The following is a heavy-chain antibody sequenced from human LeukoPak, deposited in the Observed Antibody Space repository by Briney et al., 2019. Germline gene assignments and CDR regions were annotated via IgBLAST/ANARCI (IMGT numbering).Heavy chain of an antibody. CDR1: GGSFSGYY. CDR3: ARRFTTDYYDSSGYYTYFDY. D-gene: IGHD3-22*01. CDR2: INHSGST. V-gene: IGHV4-34*01. Sequence: SETLSLTCAVYGGSFSGYYWSWIRQPPGKGLEWIGEINHSGSTNYNPSLKSRVTISVDTSKNQFSQKLSSVTAADTAVYYCARRFTTDYYDSSGYYTYFDYWGQGTLVTVSS. J-gene: IGHJ4*02.